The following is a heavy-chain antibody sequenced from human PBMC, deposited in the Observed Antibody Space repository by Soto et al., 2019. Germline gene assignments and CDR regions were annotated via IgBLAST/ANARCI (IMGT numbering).Heavy chain of an antibody. CDR1: GFTFSSYG. Sequence: PGGSLRLSCAASGFTFSSYGMHWVRQAPGKGLEWVAVIWYDGSNKYYADSVKGRFTISRDNSKNTLYLQMNSLRAEDTAVYYCARKGSYYGMDVWGQGTMVTVSS. CDR2: IWYDGSNK. CDR3: ARKGSYYGMDV. V-gene: IGHV3-33*01. J-gene: IGHJ6*02. D-gene: IGHD3-10*01.